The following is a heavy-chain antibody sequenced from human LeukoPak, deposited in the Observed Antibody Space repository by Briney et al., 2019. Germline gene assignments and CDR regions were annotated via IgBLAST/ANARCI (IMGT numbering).Heavy chain of an antibody. CDR3: ARIDYADYVLGGMDV. CDR1: GGSIRSGDYY. CDR2: IFYSGSA. J-gene: IGHJ6*04. V-gene: IGHV4-30-4*01. Sequence: SETLSLTCTVSGGSIRSGDYYWYWIRQPPGKDLEWIGYIFYSGSAYYNPSLKSRVTISVDTSKNQFSLKLTSVTAADTAVYYCARIDYADYVLGGMDVWGKGTTVTVSS. D-gene: IGHD4-17*01.